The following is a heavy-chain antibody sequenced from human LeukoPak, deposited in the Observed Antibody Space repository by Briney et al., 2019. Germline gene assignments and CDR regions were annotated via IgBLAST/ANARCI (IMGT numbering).Heavy chain of an antibody. CDR1: GFTFSSYT. V-gene: IGHV3-48*04. CDR3: ARDRYYGLDV. J-gene: IGHJ6*02. CDR2: ISSGGSTI. Sequence: GGSLRLSCTASGFTFSSYTINWVRQAPGKGLEWVSYISSGGSTIYYADSVKGRFTISRDNARNSLYLQMNSLRAEDTAVYYCARDRYYGLDVWGQGTTVTVSS.